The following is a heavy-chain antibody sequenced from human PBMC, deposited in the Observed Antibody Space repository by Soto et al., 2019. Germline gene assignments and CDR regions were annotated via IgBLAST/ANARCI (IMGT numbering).Heavy chain of an antibody. CDR1: GFTFSSYA. V-gene: IGHV3-23*01. CDR3: AKDLDGVVITQYYFDY. D-gene: IGHD3-3*01. Sequence: GGSLRLSCVASGFTFSSYAMSWVRQAPGKGLEWVSAISGSGDSTYYADSVKGRFTISRDNSKNTLYLQMNSLRAEDTAVYFCAKDLDGVVITQYYFDYWGQGALVTVSS. J-gene: IGHJ4*02. CDR2: ISGSGDST.